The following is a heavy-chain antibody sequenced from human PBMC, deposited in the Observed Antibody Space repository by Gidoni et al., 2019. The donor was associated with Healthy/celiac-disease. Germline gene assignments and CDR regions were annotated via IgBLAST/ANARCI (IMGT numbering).Heavy chain of an antibody. V-gene: IGHV3-53*04. CDR3: ARGIAARSGDYYYYGMDV. Sequence: VQLVESGVGLVQPGGSLRLSCAASGFTFSSNYMSGVRQAPGKGLEWVSVIYSGGRTYYADSVKGRFTISRHNSKNTLYLQMNSLRAEDTAVYYCARGIAARSGDYYYYGMDVWGQGTTVTVSS. D-gene: IGHD6-6*01. J-gene: IGHJ6*02. CDR1: GFTFSSNY. CDR2: IYSGGRT.